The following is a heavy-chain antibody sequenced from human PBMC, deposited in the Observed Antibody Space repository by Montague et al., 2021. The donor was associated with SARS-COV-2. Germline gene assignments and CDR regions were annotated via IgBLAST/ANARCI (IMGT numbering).Heavy chain of an antibody. V-gene: IGHV4-39*01. Sequence: SETLSLTCTVSSASITSSSYYWGWIRQPPGKGPEWIGTIFYTGSTYYNPSLKSRVTMSVDTSRNQFSLKLSSVTAADTAIYYCARHTSAWHDYFEDWGQGTLVTVSS. CDR2: IFYTGST. D-gene: IGHD6-19*01. J-gene: IGHJ4*02. CDR3: ARHTSAWHDYFED. CDR1: SASITSSSYY.